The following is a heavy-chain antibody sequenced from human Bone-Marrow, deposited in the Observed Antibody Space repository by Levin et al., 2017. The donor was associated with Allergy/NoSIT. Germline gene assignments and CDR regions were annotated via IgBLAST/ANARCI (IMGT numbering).Heavy chain of an antibody. D-gene: IGHD3-10*01. J-gene: IGHJ6*02. CDR3: ARDHYLRYYYYGMDV. V-gene: IGHV3-30-3*01. CDR2: ISYDGSNK. Sequence: PGGSLRLSCAASGFTFSSYAMHWVRQAPGKGLEWVAVISYDGSNKYYADSVKGRFTISRDNSKNTLYLQMNSLRAEDTAVYYCARDHYLRYYYYGMDVWGQGTTVTVSS. CDR1: GFTFSSYA.